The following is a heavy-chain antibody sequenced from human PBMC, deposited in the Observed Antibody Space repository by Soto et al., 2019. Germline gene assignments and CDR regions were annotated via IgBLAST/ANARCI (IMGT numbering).Heavy chain of an antibody. CDR1: GGSISSYY. CDR2: IYYSGST. V-gene: IGHV4-59*08. Sequence: SETLSLTCTVSGGSISSYYWSWIRQPPGKGLEWIGYIYYSGSTNYNPSLKSRVTISVDTSKNQFSLKLSSVTAADTAVYYCERLGGYCSSTSCYGYYGMDVWGQGTTVTVSS. CDR3: ERLGGYCSSTSCYGYYGMDV. J-gene: IGHJ6*02. D-gene: IGHD2-2*01.